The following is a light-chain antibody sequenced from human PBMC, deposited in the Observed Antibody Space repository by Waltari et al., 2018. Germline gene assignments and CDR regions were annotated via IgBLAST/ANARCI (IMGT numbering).Light chain of an antibody. CDR3: QQYNDWYS. J-gene: IGKJ2*03. V-gene: IGKV3-15*01. CDR1: QSVARN. CDR2: DAS. Sequence: EKVLTQSPATVSVSPGERVTLSCRASQSVARNIAWYQQRHGQAPRLVIYDASTRASGIPGRFSGGGSGTDFTLTISGLQSEDCALYYCQQYNDWYSFGQGTKVEIK.